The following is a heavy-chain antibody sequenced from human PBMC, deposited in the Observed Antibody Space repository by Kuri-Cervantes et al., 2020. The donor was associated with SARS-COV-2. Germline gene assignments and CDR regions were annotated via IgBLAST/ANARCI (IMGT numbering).Heavy chain of an antibody. Sequence: GESLKISCAASGFTFSSYWMSWVRQAPGKGLEWVANIKQDGSEKYYVDSVKGRFTISRDNAKTSLYLQMNSLRAEDTAVYYCARDTGGTMIYYYYYYGMDVWGQGTTVTVSS. CDR3: ARDTGGTMIYYYYYYGMDV. CDR2: IKQDGSEK. J-gene: IGHJ6*02. V-gene: IGHV3-7*01. CDR1: GFTFSSYW. D-gene: IGHD2-8*02.